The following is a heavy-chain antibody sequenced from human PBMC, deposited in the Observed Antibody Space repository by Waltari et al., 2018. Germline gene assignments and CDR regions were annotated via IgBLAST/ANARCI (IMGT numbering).Heavy chain of an antibody. CDR1: GFTFSSYG. Sequence: QVQLVESGGGVVQPGRSLRLSCAASGFTFSSYGMHWVRQAPGKGLEWVAVISYDGSNKYYADSLKGRFTISRDNSKNTLYLQMNSLRAEDTAVYYCAKADWAKGSFDYWGQGTLVTVSS. D-gene: IGHD3-10*01. V-gene: IGHV3-30*18. J-gene: IGHJ4*02. CDR3: AKADWAKGSFDY. CDR2: ISYDGSNK.